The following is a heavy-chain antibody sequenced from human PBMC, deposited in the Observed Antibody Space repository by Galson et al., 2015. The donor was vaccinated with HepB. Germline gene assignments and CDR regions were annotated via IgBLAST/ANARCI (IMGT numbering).Heavy chain of an antibody. CDR3: AKATYCSSTSCYDAFDI. J-gene: IGHJ3*02. D-gene: IGHD2-2*01. V-gene: IGHV3-30*18. CDR2: ISYDGSNK. CDR1: GFTFSSYG. Sequence: SLRLSCAASGFTFSSYGMHWVRQAPGKGLEWVAVISYDGSNKYYADSVKGRFTISRDNSKNTLYLQMNSLRAEDTAVYYCAKATYCSSTSCYDAFDIWGQGTMVTVSS.